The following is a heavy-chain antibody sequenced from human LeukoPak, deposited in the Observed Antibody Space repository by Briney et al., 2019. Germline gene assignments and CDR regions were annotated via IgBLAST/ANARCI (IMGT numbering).Heavy chain of an antibody. CDR2: MNPNSGNT. Sequence: ASVKVSCKASGYTFTSYDINWVRQATGQGLEWMGWMNPNSGNTGYAQKFQGRVTMTRNTSISTAYMELSSLRPEDTAVYYCARAYDSSGYYGHWGQGTLVTVSS. J-gene: IGHJ4*02. CDR1: GYTFTSYD. CDR3: ARAYDSSGYYGH. D-gene: IGHD3-22*01. V-gene: IGHV1-8*01.